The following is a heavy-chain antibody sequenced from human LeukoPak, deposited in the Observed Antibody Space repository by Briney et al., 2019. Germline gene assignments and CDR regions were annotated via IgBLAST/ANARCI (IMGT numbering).Heavy chain of an antibody. D-gene: IGHD5-18*01. CDR3: ARGYGYYFDY. Sequence: SETLSLTCAVYGGSFSGYYWSWIRQPPGKGVEWIGEINHSGSTNYNLCLKSRVTISVDTSKNQFSLKLSSVTAADTAVYYCARGYGYYFDYWGQGTLVTVSS. V-gene: IGHV4-34*01. CDR1: GGSFSGYY. J-gene: IGHJ4*02. CDR2: INHSGST.